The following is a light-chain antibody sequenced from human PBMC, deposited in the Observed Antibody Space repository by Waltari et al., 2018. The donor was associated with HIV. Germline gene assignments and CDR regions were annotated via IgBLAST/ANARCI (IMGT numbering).Light chain of an antibody. CDR1: SSNIGNNA. V-gene: IGLV1-36*01. Sequence: QSVLTQPPSVSEAPRQRVTIACSGSSSNIGNNAVNWYQQRPGKAPKLLIYYDELLPSGVSDRFSGSKSGTSASLAISGLQSEDEADYYCAAWDDSLNGPLFGGGTKLTVL. CDR2: YDE. J-gene: IGLJ2*01. CDR3: AAWDDSLNGPL.